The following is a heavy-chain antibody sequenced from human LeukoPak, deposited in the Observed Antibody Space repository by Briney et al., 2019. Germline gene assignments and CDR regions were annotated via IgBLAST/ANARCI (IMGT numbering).Heavy chain of an antibody. J-gene: IGHJ4*02. V-gene: IGHV3-30*18. CDR1: GFTFSSYG. Sequence: GRSLRLSCAASGFTFSSYGTHWVRQAPGKGLEWVAVISYDGSDKYYADSVKGRFTISRDNSKNTLYLQMNSLRAEDTAVYYCAKDKRYDSSGYYPYYFDYWGQGTLVTVSS. CDR3: AKDKRYDSSGYYPYYFDY. D-gene: IGHD3-22*01. CDR2: ISYDGSDK.